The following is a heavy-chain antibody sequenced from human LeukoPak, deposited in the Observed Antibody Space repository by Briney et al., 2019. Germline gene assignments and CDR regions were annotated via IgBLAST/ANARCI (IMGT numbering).Heavy chain of an antibody. J-gene: IGHJ6*02. V-gene: IGHV3-23*01. CDR2: ISGSGGST. CDR1: GFTFSSYA. CDR3: AKATPFYYYGMDV. Sequence: PGGSLRLSCAASGFTFSSYAMSWVSQAPGKGLEWVSAISGSGGSTYYADSVKGRFTISRDNSKNKLYLQMNSLRAEDTAVYYCAKATPFYYYGMDVWGQGTTVTVSS.